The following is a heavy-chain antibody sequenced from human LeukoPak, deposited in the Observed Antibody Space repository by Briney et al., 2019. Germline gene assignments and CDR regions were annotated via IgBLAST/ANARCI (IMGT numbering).Heavy chain of an antibody. J-gene: IGHJ3*02. CDR3: ARRYSRGAFDI. Sequence: TLSLTCTVSGGSISSGSYYWSWIRQPAGKGLEWIGRIYTSGSTNYNPSLKSRVTISVDTSKNQFSLKLSSVTAADTAVYYCARRYSRGAFDIRGQGTMVTVSS. D-gene: IGHD5-18*01. CDR1: GGSISSGSYY. V-gene: IGHV4-61*02. CDR2: IYTSGST.